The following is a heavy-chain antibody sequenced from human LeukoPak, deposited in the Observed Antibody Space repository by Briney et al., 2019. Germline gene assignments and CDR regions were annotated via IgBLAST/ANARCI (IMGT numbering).Heavy chain of an antibody. CDR2: INAGNGNT. J-gene: IGHJ4*02. CDR1: GYTFTSYA. D-gene: IGHD3-22*01. V-gene: IGHV1-3*01. Sequence: ASVKVSCKASGYTFTSYAMHWVRQAPGQRLEWMGWINAGNGNTKYSQKFQGRVSMTTDTSTSTAYMELRSLRSDDTAVYYCARFPYYDSSGGYYFDYWGQGTLVTVSS. CDR3: ARFPYYDSSGGYYFDY.